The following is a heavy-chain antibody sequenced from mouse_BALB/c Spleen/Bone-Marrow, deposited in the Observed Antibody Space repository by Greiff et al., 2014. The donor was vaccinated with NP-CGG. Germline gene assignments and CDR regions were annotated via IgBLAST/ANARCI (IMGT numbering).Heavy chain of an antibody. J-gene: IGHJ2*01. Sequence: QVQLQQSGAELVRPGTAVNVSCKASGYAFTNYLIEWVKQRPGQGLEWIGVINPGSGGANCNEKLKGKATLTADKSSSTAYMQLSSLTSDDAAVYFCARFGRYYFDYWGQGTTLTVSS. V-gene: IGHV1-54*01. CDR3: ARFGRYYFDY. CDR1: GYAFTNYL. CDR2: INPGSGGA.